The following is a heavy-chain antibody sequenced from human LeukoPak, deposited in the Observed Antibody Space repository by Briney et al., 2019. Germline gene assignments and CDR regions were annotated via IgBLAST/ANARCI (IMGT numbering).Heavy chain of an antibody. Sequence: ASVKVSCKASGGTFSRNAISWVRQAPGQGLEWMGGIIPIFGTANYAQKFQGRVTITADESTSTAYMELSSLRSEDTAVYYCARDAVGAGTSDIWGQGTMVTVSS. CDR2: IIPIFGTA. D-gene: IGHD1-26*01. V-gene: IGHV1-69*13. J-gene: IGHJ3*02. CDR3: ARDAVGAGTSDI. CDR1: GGTFSRNA.